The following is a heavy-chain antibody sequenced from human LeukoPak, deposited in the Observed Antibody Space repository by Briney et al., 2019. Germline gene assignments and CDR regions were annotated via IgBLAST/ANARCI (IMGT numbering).Heavy chain of an antibody. J-gene: IGHJ5*02. V-gene: IGHV1-69*05. CDR2: IIPIFGTA. Sequence: SVKVSCKASGGTFSSYAISWVRQAPGQGLEWMGGIIPIFGTANYAQKFQGRVTITTDESTSTAYMELRSLRSDDTAVYYCARLITGLTGNWFDPWGQGTLVTVSS. CDR1: GGTFSSYA. D-gene: IGHD1-20*01. CDR3: ARLITGLTGNWFDP.